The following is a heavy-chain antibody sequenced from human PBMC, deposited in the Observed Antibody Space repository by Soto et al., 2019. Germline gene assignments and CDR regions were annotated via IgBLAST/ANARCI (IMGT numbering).Heavy chain of an antibody. CDR2: AYYSGKS. J-gene: IGHJ6*01. Sequence: QVQLQQSGPGLVKPSQTLSLTCTVSGGSISSGGYYWGWVRQYPGRGLEWIGYAYYSGKSFYNPSLEGRVTMSVDTSKTQFSMQLSSVCAADTAVYYCARGRTIAAGATQFTYGMDVWGEGATVTVSS. CDR3: ARGRTIAAGATQFTYGMDV. D-gene: IGHD1-1*01. V-gene: IGHV4-31*03. CDR1: GGSISSGGYY.